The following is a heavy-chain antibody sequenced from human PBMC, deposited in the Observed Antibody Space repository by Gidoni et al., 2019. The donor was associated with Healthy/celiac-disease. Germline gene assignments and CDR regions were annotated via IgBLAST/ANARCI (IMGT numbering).Heavy chain of an antibody. J-gene: IGHJ4*02. CDR1: GGSFSGYY. CDR2: INHSGST. D-gene: IGHD6-6*01. V-gene: IGHV4-34*01. Sequence: QVQLQQWGAGLLKPSEPLSLTCAVYGGSFSGYYRSWIRQPPGKGLDWIGEINHSGSTNYNPSLKRRVTISVDTSKNQFSLKRSSVTAADTAVYYCARGGAAGRPFDYWGQGTLVTVSS. CDR3: ARGGAAGRPFDY.